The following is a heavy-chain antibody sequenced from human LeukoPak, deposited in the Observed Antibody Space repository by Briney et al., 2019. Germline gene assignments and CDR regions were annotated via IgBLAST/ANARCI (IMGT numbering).Heavy chain of an antibody. J-gene: IGHJ4*02. D-gene: IGHD2-21*01. CDR1: GGSISSSSYY. CDR2: VYTSGST. CDR3: ARARGGDSRTFDY. V-gene: IGHV4-61*02. Sequence: SETLSLTCTVSGGSISSSSYYWNWIRQPAGKGLEWVGRVYTSGSTNYNPSLKSRVTMSVDTSKNQFSLNLSSVTAADTAVYYCARARGGDSRTFDYWGQGTLVTVSS.